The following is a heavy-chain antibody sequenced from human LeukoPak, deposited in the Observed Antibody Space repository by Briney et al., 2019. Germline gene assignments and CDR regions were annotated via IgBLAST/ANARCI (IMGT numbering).Heavy chain of an antibody. Sequence: PGGSLRLSCTASRFTFSTYAMNWVRQAPGKGLEWVSAISAGGGSTYYADSVRGRFTISRDNSKNTLYLQMNSLRAEDTAVYYCAKQQLVFDYWGQGTLVTVSS. CDR1: RFTFSTYA. CDR3: AKQQLVFDY. V-gene: IGHV3-23*01. J-gene: IGHJ4*02. D-gene: IGHD6-13*01. CDR2: ISAGGGST.